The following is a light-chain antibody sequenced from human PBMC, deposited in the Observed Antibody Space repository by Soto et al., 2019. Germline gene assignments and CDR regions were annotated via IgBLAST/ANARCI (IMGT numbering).Light chain of an antibody. V-gene: IGKV3D-20*02. CDR2: DAS. CDR1: QTVRNNY. J-gene: IGKJ1*01. Sequence: EIVLTQSPGTLSLSPGETATLSCRASQTVRNNYLAWYQQKPGQAPRLLIYDASSRATGIPDRFSGGGSGTDFTLTISRLEPEDFAVYYCQQFRNWPWTFGQGTKVDVK. CDR3: QQFRNWPWT.